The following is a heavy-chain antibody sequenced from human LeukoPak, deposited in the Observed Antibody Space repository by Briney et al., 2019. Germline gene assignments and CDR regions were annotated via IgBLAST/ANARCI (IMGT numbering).Heavy chain of an antibody. Sequence: SETLSLTCTTSSGSIGSFYWSWIRQPPGKGLEWIGYIKFSGDTKYNSALKSRVTMSIDTSKNQFSLRVNSMTAADTAVYYCTRGGSADAFEHWGQGTLVTVSS. CDR2: IKFSGDT. J-gene: IGHJ4*02. V-gene: IGHV4-59*08. D-gene: IGHD1-26*01. CDR3: TRGGSADAFEH. CDR1: SGSIGSFY.